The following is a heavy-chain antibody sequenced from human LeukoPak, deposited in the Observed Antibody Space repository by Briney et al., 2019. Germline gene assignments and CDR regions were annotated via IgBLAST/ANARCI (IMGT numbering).Heavy chain of an antibody. CDR3: ARDRYSSIRKKNQVVLYYFDY. V-gene: IGHV1-69*04. J-gene: IGHJ4*02. D-gene: IGHD6-13*01. Sequence: ASVKVSCKASGGTFSSYAISWVRQAPGQGLEWMGRIIPILGIANYAQKFQGRVTITADKSTSTAYMELSSLRSEDTAVYYCARDRYSSIRKKNQVVLYYFDYWGQGTLVTVSS. CDR1: GGTFSSYA. CDR2: IIPILGIA.